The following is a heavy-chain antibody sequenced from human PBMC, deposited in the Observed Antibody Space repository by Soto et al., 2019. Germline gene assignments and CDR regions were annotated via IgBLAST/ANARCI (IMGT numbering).Heavy chain of an antibody. CDR3: ARDYMVRGVMRWFDP. Sequence: QVQLQESGPGLVKPSGTLSLTCAVSGGSISSSNWWSWVRQPPGKGLEWIGEIYHSGSTNYNPSLKSRVTISVDKSKHPFSLKRRSVTAADTAVYYCARDYMVRGVMRWFDPWGQGTLVTVSS. CDR2: IYHSGST. CDR1: GGSISSSNW. J-gene: IGHJ5*02. V-gene: IGHV4-4*02. D-gene: IGHD3-10*01.